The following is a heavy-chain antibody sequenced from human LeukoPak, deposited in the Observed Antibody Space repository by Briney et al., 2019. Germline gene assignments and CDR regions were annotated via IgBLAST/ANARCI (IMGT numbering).Heavy chain of an antibody. CDR1: GYTFTSYA. CDR3: ARDPFNPDCSSTSCPDAFDI. D-gene: IGHD2-2*01. Sequence: GASVKVSCKASGYTFTSYAMHWVRQAPGQRLEWMGWINAGNGNTKYSQKFQGRVTITRDTSASTAYMELSSLRSEDTAVYYCARDPFNPDCSSTSCPDAFDIWGQGQWSPSLQ. CDR2: INAGNGNT. J-gene: IGHJ3*02. V-gene: IGHV1-3*01.